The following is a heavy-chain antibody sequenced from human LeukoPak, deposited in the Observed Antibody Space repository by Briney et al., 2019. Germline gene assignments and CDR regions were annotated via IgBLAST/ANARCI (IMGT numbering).Heavy chain of an antibody. CDR2: IKYDGSNK. Sequence: GRSLRLSCVASGFTFSTYAMHWVRQAPGKGLEWVAFIKYDGSNKYYADSVKGRFTISRDNSKNTVNLQMNSLRAEDTAVYYCARNYERWGQGTLVTVSS. CDR1: GFTFSTYA. D-gene: IGHD1-7*01. V-gene: IGHV3-30*04. J-gene: IGHJ4*02. CDR3: ARNYER.